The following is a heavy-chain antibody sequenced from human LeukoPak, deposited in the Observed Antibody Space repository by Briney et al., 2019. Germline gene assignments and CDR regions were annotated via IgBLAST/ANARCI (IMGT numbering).Heavy chain of an antibody. CDR1: GGTFSSYA. CDR3: ARDSYSTSYYYGMDV. V-gene: IGHV1-69*04. J-gene: IGHJ6*02. D-gene: IGHD6-13*01. Sequence: SVKVSCKASGGTFSSYAISWVRQAPGQRLEWMGRIIPILGIANYAQKFQGRVTITADKSTSTAYMELSSLRSEDTAVYYCARDSYSTSYYYGMDVWGQGTTVTVSS. CDR2: IIPILGIA.